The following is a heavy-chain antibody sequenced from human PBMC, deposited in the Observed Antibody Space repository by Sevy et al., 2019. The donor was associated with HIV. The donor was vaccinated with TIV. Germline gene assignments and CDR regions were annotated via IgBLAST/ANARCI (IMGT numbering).Heavy chain of an antibody. CDR2: ISGSGDTT. Sequence: GGSLRLSCAASGFTFSSYAMSWVRQAPGKGLEWVSGISGSGDTTYYADSVKDRFTISSDNSMNTMYLQMNGLRAVDAAVYCCATGIYNSGWYAPGYFDNWGQGTLVTVSS. CDR3: ATGIYNSGWYAPGYFDN. V-gene: IGHV3-23*01. D-gene: IGHD6-19*01. CDR1: GFTFSSYA. J-gene: IGHJ4*02.